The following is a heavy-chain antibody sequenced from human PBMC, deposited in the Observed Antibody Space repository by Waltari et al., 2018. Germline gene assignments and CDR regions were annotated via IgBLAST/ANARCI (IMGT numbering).Heavy chain of an antibody. J-gene: IGHJ5*02. Sequence: QVQLQESGPGLVKPSQTLSLTCTVSGGSISSGGYYWGWIRQPPGKGLEWIGSIYYSGSTYYNPSLKSRVTISVDTSKNQFSLKLSSVTAADTAVYYCARGDSYGFWWFDPWGQGTLVTVSS. V-gene: IGHV4-39*07. D-gene: IGHD5-18*01. CDR3: ARGDSYGFWWFDP. CDR1: GGSISSGGYY. CDR2: IYYSGST.